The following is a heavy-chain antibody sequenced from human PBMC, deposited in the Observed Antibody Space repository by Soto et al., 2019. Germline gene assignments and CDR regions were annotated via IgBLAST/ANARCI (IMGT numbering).Heavy chain of an antibody. Sequence: PSETLSLTCAVYGGSFSGYYWSWIRQPPGKGLEWIGEINHSGSTNYNPSLKSRVTISVDTSKNQFSLKLSSVTAADTAVYYCTSRQQLSHYWGHGTLVTVSS. CDR3: TSRQQLSHY. J-gene: IGHJ4*01. CDR1: GGSFSGYY. CDR2: INHSGST. D-gene: IGHD6-13*01. V-gene: IGHV4-34*01.